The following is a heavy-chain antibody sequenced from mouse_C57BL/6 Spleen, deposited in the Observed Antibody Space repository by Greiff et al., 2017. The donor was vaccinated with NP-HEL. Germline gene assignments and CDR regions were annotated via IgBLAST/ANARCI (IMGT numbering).Heavy chain of an antibody. CDR3: ARYYGSSYYAMDY. V-gene: IGHV1-55*01. D-gene: IGHD1-1*01. CDR1: GYTFTSYW. Sequence: QVQLQQPGAELVKPGASVKMSCKASGYTFTSYWITWVKPRPGQGLEWIGDIYPGSGSTNYNEKFKSKATLTVDTSSSTAYMQLSSLTSEDSAVYYCARYYGSSYYAMDYWGQGTSVTVSS. CDR2: IYPGSGST. J-gene: IGHJ4*01.